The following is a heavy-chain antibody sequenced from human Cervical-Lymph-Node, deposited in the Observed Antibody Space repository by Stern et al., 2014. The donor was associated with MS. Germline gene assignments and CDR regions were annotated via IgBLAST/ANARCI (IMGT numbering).Heavy chain of an antibody. CDR1: GFTFNKDA. Sequence: DVHLVESRGDLVQPGGSLSLSCAASGFTFNKDAMNCVRPAPGKGLEWVSTISGSGGSIYYADSVSGRFTISRDNSENTLYLQMHSLRAEYTAIYYCAKQYFDSSGYSYYYGMDVWGQGTTVTVSS. CDR2: ISGSGGSI. V-gene: IGHV3-23*04. CDR3: AKQYFDSSGYSYYYGMDV. D-gene: IGHD3-22*01. J-gene: IGHJ6*02.